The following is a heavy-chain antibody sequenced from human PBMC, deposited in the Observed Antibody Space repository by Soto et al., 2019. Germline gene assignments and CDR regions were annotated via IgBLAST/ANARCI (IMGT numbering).Heavy chain of an antibody. J-gene: IGHJ3*01. CDR2: IFPIDSDT. D-gene: IGHD2-21*02. V-gene: IGHV5-51*01. Sequence: GESLKISCKGSGYTFTRNWIGWVRQMPGKGLEWMGTIFPIDSDTRYSPSSQGQVTISADNSTSTAYLQWSSLKASDTAIYYCATPGGRDFNAFDVWGQGAMVTVSS. CDR1: GYTFTRNW. CDR3: ATPGGRDFNAFDV.